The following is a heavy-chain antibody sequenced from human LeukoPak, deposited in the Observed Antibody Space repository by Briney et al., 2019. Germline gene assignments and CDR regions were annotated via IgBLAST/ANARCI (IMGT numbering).Heavy chain of an antibody. D-gene: IGHD2-21*01. Sequence: KPSETLSLTCAVYGGSFSGYYWSWIRQPPGKGLEWIGFISQSGSTYYNSSLESRVTMSIDRSKNQFSLRLYFVTAAGTAIYYCARGGALIGFDYWGQGALVTVSS. CDR2: ISQSGST. V-gene: IGHV4-34*01. CDR3: ARGGALIGFDY. J-gene: IGHJ4*02. CDR1: GGSFSGYY.